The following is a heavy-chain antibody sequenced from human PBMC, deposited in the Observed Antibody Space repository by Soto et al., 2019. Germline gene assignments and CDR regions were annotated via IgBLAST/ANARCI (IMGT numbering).Heavy chain of an antibody. J-gene: IGHJ6*02. CDR2: IYYSGST. V-gene: IGHV4-59*01. CDR1: GGSISSYY. CDR3: ATSAMYSGSYYKDYYYYYGMDV. Sequence: PSETLSLTCTVSGGSISSYYWSWIRQPPGKGLEWIGYIYYSGSTNYNPSLKSRVTISVDTSKNQFSLKLSSVTAADTAVYYCATSAMYSGSYYKDYYYYYGMDVWGQGTTVTVS. D-gene: IGHD1-26*01.